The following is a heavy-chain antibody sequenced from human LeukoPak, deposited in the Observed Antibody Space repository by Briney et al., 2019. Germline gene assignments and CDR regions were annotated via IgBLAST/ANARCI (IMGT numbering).Heavy chain of an antibody. CDR3: ARVWGYSSSWYVNRHPSWFDP. CDR2: INPNSGGT. J-gene: IGHJ5*02. Sequence: ASVKVSCKASGYTFTGYYMHWVRQAPGQGLEWMGRINPNSGGTNYAQKFQGRVTMTRDTSISTAYMELSRLRSEDTAVYYCARVWGYSSSWYVNRHPSWFDPWGQGTLVTVSS. D-gene: IGHD6-13*01. CDR1: GYTFTGYY. V-gene: IGHV1-2*02.